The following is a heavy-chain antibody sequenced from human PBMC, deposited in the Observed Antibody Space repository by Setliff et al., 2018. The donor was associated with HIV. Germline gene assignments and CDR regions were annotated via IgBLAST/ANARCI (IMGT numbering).Heavy chain of an antibody. CDR3: GRLSETAMASFDS. Sequence: PSETLSLTCNVSGASTNAYFLSWVRHPAGKGLEWIGHIYTSGITNHNPSLKSRVTMSLDTSKEQFSLKLTSVTAADTAVYYCGRLSETAMASFDSWGQGILVTVSS. D-gene: IGHD2-21*02. J-gene: IGHJ4*02. CDR1: GASTNAYF. CDR2: IYTSGIT. V-gene: IGHV4-4*07.